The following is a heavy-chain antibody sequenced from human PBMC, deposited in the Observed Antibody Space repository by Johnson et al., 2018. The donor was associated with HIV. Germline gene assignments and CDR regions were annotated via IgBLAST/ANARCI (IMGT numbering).Heavy chain of an antibody. D-gene: IGHD1-26*01. V-gene: IGHV3-33*06. CDR3: AKGDGIVSGSDALDI. J-gene: IGHJ3*02. CDR2: VWSDGNNR. CDR1: GFTFSDYG. Sequence: QVQLVESGGGVVQPGRSLRLSCAASGFTFSDYGIHWVRQAPGKGLEWVAVVWSDGNNRYYADSVKGRFTISRDNPKNTLYLQMSSLRAEDTAVYYCAKGDGIVSGSDALDIWGQGTMVTVSS.